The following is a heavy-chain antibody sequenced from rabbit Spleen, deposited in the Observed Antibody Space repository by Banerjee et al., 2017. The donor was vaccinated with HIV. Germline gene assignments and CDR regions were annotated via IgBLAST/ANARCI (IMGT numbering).Heavy chain of an antibody. V-gene: IGHV1S45*01. D-gene: IGHD1-1*01. CDR2: IDSGSSGFT. CDR3: ARHLYVSSSGWYFNL. CDR1: GFSFSSSSY. Sequence: QQQLVESGGGLVQPEGSLTLTCKASGFSFSSSSYVCWVRQAPGKGLEWIACIDSGSSGFTYFATWAKGRFTCSKTSSTTVTLQMTRLTAADTATYFCARHLYVSSSGWYFNLWGPGTLVTVS. J-gene: IGHJ4*01.